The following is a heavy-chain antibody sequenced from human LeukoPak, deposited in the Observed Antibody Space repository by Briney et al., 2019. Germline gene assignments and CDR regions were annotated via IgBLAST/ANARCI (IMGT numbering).Heavy chain of an antibody. J-gene: IGHJ3*02. CDR3: ARVGSGDAFDI. CDR2: INSDGSST. CDR1: GFTLRSYW. V-gene: IGHV3-74*01. Sequence: GGSLRLSCAASGFTLRSYWMHWVRQAPGKGLVWVSHINSDGSSTHYADSVKGRFIISRDNAKNSLYLQMNSLRAEDTAVYYCARVGSGDAFDIWGQGTMVTVSS. D-gene: IGHD7-27*01.